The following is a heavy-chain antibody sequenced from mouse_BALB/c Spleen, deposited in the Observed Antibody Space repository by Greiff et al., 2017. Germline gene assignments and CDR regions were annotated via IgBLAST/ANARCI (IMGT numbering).Heavy chain of an antibody. CDR3: ARGYYDYYGDYYAMDD. Sequence: VQLQQSGAALVKPGASVKLSCTASGFNIKDTYMHWVKQRPEQGLEWIGRIDPANGNTKYDPKFQGKATITADTSSNTAYLQLSSLTSEDTAVYYCARGYYDYYGDYYAMDDWGQGTTVTVSS. J-gene: IGHJ4*01. D-gene: IGHD2-4*01. CDR2: IDPANGNT. V-gene: IGHV14-3*02. CDR1: GFNIKDTY.